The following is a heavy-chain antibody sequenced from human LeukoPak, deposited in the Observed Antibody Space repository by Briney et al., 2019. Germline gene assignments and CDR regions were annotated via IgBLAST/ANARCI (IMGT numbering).Heavy chain of an antibody. V-gene: IGHV1-24*01. J-gene: IGHJ5*02. D-gene: IGHD3-9*01. Sequence: ASVKVSCKVSGYTLTELSMHWVRQAPGKGLEWMGGFDPEDGETIYAQKFQGRVTMTEDTSTDTVYMELSSLRSEDTAVYYCARSYYDILTGYVRNWFDPWGQGTLVTVSS. CDR3: ARSYYDILTGYVRNWFDP. CDR1: GYTLTELS. CDR2: FDPEDGET.